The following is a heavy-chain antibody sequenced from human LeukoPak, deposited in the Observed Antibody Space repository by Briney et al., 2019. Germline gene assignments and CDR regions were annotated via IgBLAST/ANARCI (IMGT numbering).Heavy chain of an antibody. J-gene: IGHJ4*02. V-gene: IGHV4-34*01. CDR3: ARGGGSSGYYFDY. CDR2: INHSGSA. D-gene: IGHD3-22*01. CDR1: GGSFGGYY. Sequence: SETLCLTCAVYGGSFGGYYWSWIRQPPGKGLQWIGEINHSGSANYNPSLKSRVTISVDTSKNQFSLKLSSVTAADTAVYYCARGGGSSGYYFDYWGQGTLVTVSS.